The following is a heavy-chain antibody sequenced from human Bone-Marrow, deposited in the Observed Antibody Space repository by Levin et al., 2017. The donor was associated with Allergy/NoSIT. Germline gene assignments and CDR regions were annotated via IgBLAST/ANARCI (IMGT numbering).Heavy chain of an antibody. CDR1: GGSISSSSYY. Sequence: ESLKISCTVSGGSISSSSYYWGWIRQPPGKGLEWIGSIYYSGSTYYNPSLKSRVTISVDTSKNQFSLKLSSVTAADTAVYYCARHGVLWFGEVFSWFDPWGQGTLVTVSS. CDR3: ARHGVLWFGEVFSWFDP. CDR2: IYYSGST. V-gene: IGHV4-39*01. J-gene: IGHJ5*02. D-gene: IGHD3-10*01.